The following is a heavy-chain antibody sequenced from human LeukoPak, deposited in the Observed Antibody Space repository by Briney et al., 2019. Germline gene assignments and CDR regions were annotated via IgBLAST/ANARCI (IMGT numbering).Heavy chain of an antibody. D-gene: IGHD6-13*01. Sequence: SETLSLTCTVSGGSISSYYWSWIRQPPGKGLEWIGYIYYSGSTNYNPSLKSRVTMSVDTSKNQFSLKLSSVTAADTAVYYCAREQQLVLVNWFDPWGQGTLVTVSS. CDR1: GGSISSYY. CDR3: AREQQLVLVNWFDP. CDR2: IYYSGST. V-gene: IGHV4-59*12. J-gene: IGHJ5*02.